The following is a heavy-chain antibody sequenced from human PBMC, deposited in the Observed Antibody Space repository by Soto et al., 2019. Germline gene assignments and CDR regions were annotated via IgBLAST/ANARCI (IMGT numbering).Heavy chain of an antibody. CDR2: IHPGDSDT. D-gene: IGHD3-22*01. CDR1: GYSFTNYW. Sequence: GESLKISCKGSGYSFTNYWIGWVRQMPGKGLEWMGIIHPGDSDTRYSPSFQGQVTISADKSISTAYLQWNSLKASDTAMYYCANYWRSGYYYYFDNWGQGTLVTVSS. J-gene: IGHJ4*02. V-gene: IGHV5-51*01. CDR3: ANYWRSGYYYYFDN.